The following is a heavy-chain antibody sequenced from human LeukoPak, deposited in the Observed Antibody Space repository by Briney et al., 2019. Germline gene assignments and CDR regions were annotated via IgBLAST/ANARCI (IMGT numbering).Heavy chain of an antibody. D-gene: IGHD3-10*01. Sequence: GASVKVSCKTSGYTXTGYYMHWVRQAPGQGLEWMGWINPNSGGTNYAQKFQGRVTMTRDTSISTAYMDLSRLRSDDTAVYYCARGREYYGSGSRDWVDPWGQGTLVTVSS. CDR2: INPNSGGT. CDR3: ARGREYYGSGSRDWVDP. V-gene: IGHV1-2*02. J-gene: IGHJ5*02. CDR1: GYTXTGYY.